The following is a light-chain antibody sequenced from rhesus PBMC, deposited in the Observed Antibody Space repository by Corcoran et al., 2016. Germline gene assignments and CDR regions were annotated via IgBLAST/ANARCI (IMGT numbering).Light chain of an antibody. V-gene: IGKV1-33*02. J-gene: IGKJ2*01. CDR2: AAS. CDR1: QGISNA. Sequence: DIQMSQSPSSLSASVGDKVTITCRASQGISNALVWYQQTPGKAPKLLISAASGLEYGVPSRFSGGRSGTDFTLTLSSLPPEDFAAYYCQKVYNTPFTFGQGPKVEIK. CDR3: QKVYNTPFT.